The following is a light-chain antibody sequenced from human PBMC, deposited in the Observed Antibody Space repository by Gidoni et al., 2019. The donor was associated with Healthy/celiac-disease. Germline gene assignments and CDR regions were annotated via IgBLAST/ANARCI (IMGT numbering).Light chain of an antibody. J-gene: IGKJ3*01. V-gene: IGKV3-15*01. CDR3: QQYNNWPPFT. Sequence: EIVITQSPATLSVSPGERATLSCRASQSFSSNLAWYQQKPGQAPRLLIYGASTRATGIPARFSGSGSGTEFTLTISSLQSEDFAVYYCQQYNNWPPFTFGPGTKVDIK. CDR1: QSFSSN. CDR2: GAS.